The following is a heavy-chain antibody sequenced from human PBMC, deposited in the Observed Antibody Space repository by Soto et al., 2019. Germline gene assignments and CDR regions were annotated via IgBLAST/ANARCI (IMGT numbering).Heavy chain of an antibody. CDR1: GGSISSYY. Sequence: SETLSLTCTVSGGSISSYYWSWIRQPPGKGLEWIGYIHYSGGTNYNLSLRSRVTISADASKNQFSLRLSSVTAADTAVYYCARFFDSSSYYYLFDYWGQGTPVTVSS. D-gene: IGHD3-22*01. V-gene: IGHV4-59*01. J-gene: IGHJ4*02. CDR2: IHYSGGT. CDR3: ARFFDSSSYYYLFDY.